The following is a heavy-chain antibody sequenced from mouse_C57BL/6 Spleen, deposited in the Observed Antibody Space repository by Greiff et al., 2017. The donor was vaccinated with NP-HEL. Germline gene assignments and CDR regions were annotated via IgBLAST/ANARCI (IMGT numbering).Heavy chain of an antibody. Sequence: EVQLQQSGPGLVKPSQSLSLTCSVTGYSITSGYYWNWIRQFPGNKLEWMGYISYDGSNNYNPSLKNRISITRDTSKNQFFLKLNSVTTEDTATYYCARDDYNYYFDYWGQGTTLTVSS. D-gene: IGHD2-4*01. CDR3: ARDDYNYYFDY. V-gene: IGHV3-6*01. J-gene: IGHJ2*01. CDR2: ISYDGSN. CDR1: GYSITSGYY.